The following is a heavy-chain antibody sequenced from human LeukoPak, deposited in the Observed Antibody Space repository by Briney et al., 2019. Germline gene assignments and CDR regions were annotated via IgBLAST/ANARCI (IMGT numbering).Heavy chain of an antibody. J-gene: IGHJ6*03. CDR2: IGTTGDT. CDR1: GITFRTYD. Sequence: GGSLRLSCAASGITFRTYDMHWVRQVTGEGLEWVATIGTTGDTYYAGSVKGRFTISREDGKNSLFLQMNNLEAGDTAAYFCARDVAGSGTAMDVWGNGTTVTVSS. V-gene: IGHV3-13*01. D-gene: IGHD2-15*01. CDR3: ARDVAGSGTAMDV.